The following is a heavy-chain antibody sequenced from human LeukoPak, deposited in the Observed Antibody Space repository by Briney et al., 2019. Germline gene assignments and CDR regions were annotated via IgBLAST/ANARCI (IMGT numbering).Heavy chain of an antibody. CDR1: GYSFTSYW. CDR2: IYPGDSDT. V-gene: IGHV5-51*01. CDR3: ARLGREMATITGHFDY. J-gene: IGHJ4*02. Sequence: GESLKISCKGSGYSFTSYWIGWVRQMPGKGLEWMGIIYPGDSDTRYSPSFQGQVTISADKSISTAYLQWSSLKASDTAMYYCARLGREMATITGHFDYWGQGTLVTVSS. D-gene: IGHD5-24*01.